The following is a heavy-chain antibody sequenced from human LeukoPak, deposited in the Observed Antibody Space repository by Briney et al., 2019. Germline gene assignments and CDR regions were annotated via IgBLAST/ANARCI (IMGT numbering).Heavy chain of an antibody. Sequence: PGGSLRLSCAASGFTFSSYGMHWVRQAPGKGLEWVAVISYDGSNKYYADSVKGRFTISRDNAKNSLYLQMNSLRAEDTAVYYCARVGVPRSFDYWGQGTLVTVSS. CDR2: ISYDGSNK. J-gene: IGHJ4*02. V-gene: IGHV3-30*03. D-gene: IGHD3-16*01. CDR3: ARVGVPRSFDY. CDR1: GFTFSSYG.